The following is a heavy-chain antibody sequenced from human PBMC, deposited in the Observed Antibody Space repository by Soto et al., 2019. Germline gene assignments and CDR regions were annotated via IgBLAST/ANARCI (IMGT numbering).Heavy chain of an antibody. Sequence: GESLKISCQGSGYSFTSYWISWVRQMPGKGLEWMGRIDPSDSYTNYSPSFQGHVTISADKSISTAYLQWSSLKASDTAMYYCGSPNSRGMDVWGQGTTVTVSS. J-gene: IGHJ6*02. CDR1: GYSFTSYW. D-gene: IGHD2-15*01. CDR2: IDPSDSYT. V-gene: IGHV5-10-1*01. CDR3: GSPNSRGMDV.